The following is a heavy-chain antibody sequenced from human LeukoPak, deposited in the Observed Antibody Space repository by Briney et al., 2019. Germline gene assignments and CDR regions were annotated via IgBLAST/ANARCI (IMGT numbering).Heavy chain of an antibody. CDR1: GGSISSYY. Sequence: SETLFLTCTVSGGSISSYYWSWIRQPPGKGLEWIGYIYYSGSTNYNPSLKSRVTISVDTSRNQFSLKLSSVTAADTAVYYCAGIQVDTAMVTTSAFDIWGQGTMVTVSS. D-gene: IGHD5-18*01. CDR3: AGIQVDTAMVTTSAFDI. J-gene: IGHJ3*02. CDR2: IYYSGST. V-gene: IGHV4-59*01.